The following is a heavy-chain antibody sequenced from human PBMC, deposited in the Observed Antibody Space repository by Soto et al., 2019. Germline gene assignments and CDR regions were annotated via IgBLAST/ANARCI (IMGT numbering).Heavy chain of an antibody. CDR3: ARDLCSTTSCFFDF. J-gene: IGHJ4*02. V-gene: IGHV3-7*01. Sequence: GGSLRLSCAASGFTFSSYWMSWVRQAPGKGLEWVANIKQDGSEKNYVDSMKGRFTISRDNAKNSLYLQMNSLRAEDTAVYFCARDLCSTTSCFFDFWGQGTLVTVSS. D-gene: IGHD2-2*01. CDR1: GFTFSSYW. CDR2: IKQDGSEK.